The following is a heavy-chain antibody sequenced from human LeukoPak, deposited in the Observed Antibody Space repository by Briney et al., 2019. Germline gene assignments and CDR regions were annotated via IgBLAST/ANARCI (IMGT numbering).Heavy chain of an antibody. CDR3: ARDNPPDY. J-gene: IGHJ4*02. CDR1: GFTFSDYG. CDR2: IKQDGSEK. V-gene: IGHV3-7*03. Sequence: GGSLRLSCAASGFTFSDYGMHWVRQAPGKGLEWVANIKQDGSEKSYVESVRGRFTISRDNAKNSLYLQLNSLRAEDTALYYCARDNPPDYWGQGTLVTVSS.